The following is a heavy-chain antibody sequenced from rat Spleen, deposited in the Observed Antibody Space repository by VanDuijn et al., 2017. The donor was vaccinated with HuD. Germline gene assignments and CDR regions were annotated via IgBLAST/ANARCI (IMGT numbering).Heavy chain of an antibody. CDR2: ISYDGSST. CDR3: VRDMSRTIAAKSYWYFDF. D-gene: IGHD1-2*01. Sequence: EVQLVESDGGLVQPGRSLKLSCAASGFTFSAYWMYWVRQAPTKGLEWVATISYDGSSTYYRDSVKGRYTISRDNAKSTLYLQMESLRSEDTATYHCVRDMSRTIAAKSYWYFDFWGPGTMVTVSS. J-gene: IGHJ1*01. CDR1: GFTFSAYW. V-gene: IGHV5-29*01.